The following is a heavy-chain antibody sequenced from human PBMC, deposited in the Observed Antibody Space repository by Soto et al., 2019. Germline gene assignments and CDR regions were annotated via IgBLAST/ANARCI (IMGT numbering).Heavy chain of an antibody. Sequence: QVQLQQWGAGLLRPSETLSLSSTVTGASLSTDYWSWIRQSPGKELEWMGEINQSGIIYFNPSLKRRVTISADTFKEECSLKVSSVTAADAGMYSCARFGIHDGFDVWGQGTLVTVSA. CDR2: INQSGII. D-gene: IGHD3-10*01. CDR1: GASLSTDY. J-gene: IGHJ3*01. CDR3: ARFGIHDGFDV. V-gene: IGHV4-34*01.